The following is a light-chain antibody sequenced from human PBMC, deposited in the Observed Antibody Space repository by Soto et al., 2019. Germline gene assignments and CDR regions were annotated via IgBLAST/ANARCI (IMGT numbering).Light chain of an antibody. CDR3: QQRSNCPWP. CDR2: DAS. V-gene: IGKV3-11*01. CDR1: QSVSSY. J-gene: IGKJ1*01. Sequence: EIVLTQSPATLSLSPGERATLSCRASQSVSSYLAWYQQKPGQAPRLLIYDASNRATGIPARFSGSGSGTDFTLTISSLEPEDFAVYYCQQRSNCPWPVGQGTKVEIK.